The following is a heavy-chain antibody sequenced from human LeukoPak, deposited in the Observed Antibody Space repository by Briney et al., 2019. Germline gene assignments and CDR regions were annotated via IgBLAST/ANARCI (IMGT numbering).Heavy chain of an antibody. J-gene: IGHJ4*02. D-gene: IGHD1-1*01. Sequence: ASVKVSCKASGYTFTGYYMHWVRQAPGQGLEWMGWINPNSGGTNYAQKFQGRVTMTRDTSISTAYMELSSLRSEDTAVYYCARDKNWNDGLWYWGQGTLVTVSS. V-gene: IGHV1-2*02. CDR1: GYTFTGYY. CDR2: INPNSGGT. CDR3: ARDKNWNDGLWY.